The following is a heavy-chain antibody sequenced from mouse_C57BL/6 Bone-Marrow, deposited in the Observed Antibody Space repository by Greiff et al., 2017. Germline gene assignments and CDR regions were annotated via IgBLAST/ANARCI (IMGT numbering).Heavy chain of an antibody. Sequence: QVQLQQPGTELVKPGASVKLSCKASGYTFTSYWMPWVKQRPGQGLEWIGNINPSNGGTNYNEKFKSKATLTVDKSSSTAYMQLSSLTSEDSAVYYGARNRLRGDSYSDAMDCWGQGTSVTAAS. V-gene: IGHV1-53*01. CDR3: ARNRLRGDSYSDAMDC. D-gene: IGHD2-12*01. J-gene: IGHJ4*01. CDR2: INPSNGGT. CDR1: GYTFTSYW.